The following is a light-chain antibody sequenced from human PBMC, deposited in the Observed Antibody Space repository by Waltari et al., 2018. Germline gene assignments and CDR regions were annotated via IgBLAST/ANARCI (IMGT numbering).Light chain of an antibody. Sequence: QSALTQPPSVSGSPGQSVTISCTGSSSDLSNYVRVSWYQQPPGTVPKLIIYEVTNRPSGVPDRFSGSRSGSTAFLTISGLQAEDEAVYYCSSYTTSDTLVFGGGTKLTVL. CDR2: EVT. J-gene: IGLJ3*02. CDR3: SSYTTSDTLV. CDR1: SSDLSNYVR. V-gene: IGLV2-18*02.